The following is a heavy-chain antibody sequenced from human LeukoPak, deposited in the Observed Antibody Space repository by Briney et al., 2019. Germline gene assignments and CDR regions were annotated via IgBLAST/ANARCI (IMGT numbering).Heavy chain of an antibody. J-gene: IGHJ4*02. D-gene: IGHD1-26*01. CDR2: IYYSGST. CDR1: GGSISSYY. Sequence: SETLSLTCTVYGGSISSYYWSWIRQPPGKGLEWIGYIYYSGSTNYNPSLKSRVTISVDTSKNQFSLKLSSVTAADTAVYYCARGRRYFDYWGQGTLVTVSS. CDR3: ARGRRYFDY. V-gene: IGHV4-59*08.